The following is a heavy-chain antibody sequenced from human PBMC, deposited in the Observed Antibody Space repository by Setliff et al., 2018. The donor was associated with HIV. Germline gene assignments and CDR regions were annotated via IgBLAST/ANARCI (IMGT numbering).Heavy chain of an antibody. D-gene: IGHD3-16*01. J-gene: IGHJ6*03. CDR3: AKGAPSDGIHYYYYMDV. Sequence: PGGSLRLSCAASGFIFTSTAMNWVRQAPGRGLQWVASVSSTGRSTYYADSVQGRFTISRDNSKGILYLQMNSLRAEDTAVYYCAKGAPSDGIHYYYYMDVWGKGTKVTVSS. CDR1: GFIFTSTA. CDR2: VSSTGRST. V-gene: IGHV3-23*01.